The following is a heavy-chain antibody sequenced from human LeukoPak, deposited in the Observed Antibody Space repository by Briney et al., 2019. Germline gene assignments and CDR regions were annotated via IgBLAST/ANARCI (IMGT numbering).Heavy chain of an antibody. Sequence: PGGSLRLSCAASGFTFSSYAMHWVRQAPGKGLEWVAVISYDGSNKYYADSVKGRFTISRDNSKNTLYLQMNSLRAEDTAVYYCARETARGGAFDIWGQGTMVTVSS. D-gene: IGHD1-14*01. V-gene: IGHV3-30*04. CDR2: ISYDGSNK. CDR1: GFTFSSYA. J-gene: IGHJ3*02. CDR3: ARETARGGAFDI.